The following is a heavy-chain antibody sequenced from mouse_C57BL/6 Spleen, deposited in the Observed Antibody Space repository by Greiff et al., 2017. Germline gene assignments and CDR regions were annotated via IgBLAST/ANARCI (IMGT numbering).Heavy chain of an antibody. CDR1: GYTFTSYW. D-gene: IGHD2-14*01. J-gene: IGHJ3*01. CDR2: IDPSDSET. V-gene: IGHV1-52*01. Sequence: VQLQQPGAELVRPGSSVKLSCKASGYTFTSYWMHWVKQRPIQGLEWIGNIDPSDSETHYNQKFKDKATLTVDKSSSTAYMQLSSLTSEDSAVYYCARDDTTGVWFAYWGQGTLVTVSA. CDR3: ARDDTTGVWFAY.